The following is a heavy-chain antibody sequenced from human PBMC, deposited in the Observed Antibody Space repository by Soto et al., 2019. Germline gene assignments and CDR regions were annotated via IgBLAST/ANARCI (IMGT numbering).Heavy chain of an antibody. CDR1: GYTFTSYA. J-gene: IGHJ6*02. D-gene: IGHD6-6*01. CDR2: INAGNGNT. Sequence: ASVKVSCKASGYTFTSYAMHWVRQAPGQRLEWMGWINAGNGNTKYSQKFQGRVTITRDTSASTAYMELSSLRSEDTAVYYCASGLPGSSGIYYYYGMDVWGQGTTVTVSS. V-gene: IGHV1-3*01. CDR3: ASGLPGSSGIYYYYGMDV.